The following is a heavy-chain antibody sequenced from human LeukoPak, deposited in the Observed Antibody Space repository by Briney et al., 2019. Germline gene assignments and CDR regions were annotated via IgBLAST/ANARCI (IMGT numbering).Heavy chain of an antibody. J-gene: IGHJ4*02. Sequence: PGGSLRLSCAASGFTFSSYSMSWVRQAPGKGLEWVSSISSSSSYIYYADSVKGRFTISRDNAKNSLYLQMNSLRAEDTAVYYCASKRSGGYNYWGQGTLVTVSS. CDR2: ISSSSSYI. V-gene: IGHV3-21*01. D-gene: IGHD5-18*01. CDR1: GFTFSSYS. CDR3: ASKRSGGYNY.